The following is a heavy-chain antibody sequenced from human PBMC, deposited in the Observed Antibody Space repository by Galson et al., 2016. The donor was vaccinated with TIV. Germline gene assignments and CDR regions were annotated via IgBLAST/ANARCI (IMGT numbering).Heavy chain of an antibody. D-gene: IGHD5-24*01. J-gene: IGHJ6*02. CDR1: GFTFRDSG. CDR3: AKQFVDV. CDR2: VWYDGSNK. V-gene: IGHV3-33*06. Sequence: SLRLSCAATGFTFRDSGMHWVRQAPGKRLEWVAFVWYDGSNKHYADSAKGRFTVSKDNSKNTLYLQMDSLRAEDTAVYYCAKQFVDVWGQGTTVTVSS.